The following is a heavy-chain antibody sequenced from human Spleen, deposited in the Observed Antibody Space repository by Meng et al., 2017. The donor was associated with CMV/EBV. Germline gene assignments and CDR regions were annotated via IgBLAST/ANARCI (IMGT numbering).Heavy chain of an antibody. CDR1: GGSISSNSYY. CDR3: VRGTSYDAFDI. J-gene: IGHJ3*02. V-gene: IGHV4-39*07. CDR2: IYYSGST. D-gene: IGHD2-2*01. Sequence: SETLSLTCTVSGGSISSNSYYWGWIRQPPGKGLEWIGSIYYSGSTYYSPSLKSRVTVSADTSKNHVSLRLSSVTAADTAVYYCVRGTSYDAFDIWGQGTMVTVS.